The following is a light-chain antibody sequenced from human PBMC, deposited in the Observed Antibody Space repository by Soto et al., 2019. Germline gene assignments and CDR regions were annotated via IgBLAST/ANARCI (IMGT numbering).Light chain of an antibody. CDR2: DAS. V-gene: IGKV3-11*01. J-gene: IGKJ4*01. CDR3: QQRLTWPFT. CDR1: QSVTDN. Sequence: EIVLTQSPATLSLSPGKRATLSCRASQSVTDNLGWYQQKPGQAPRLLIYDASNRATGIPARFSGSGSGTDFTLTISSLEPEDFAVNYCQQRLTWPFTFGGGATVEI.